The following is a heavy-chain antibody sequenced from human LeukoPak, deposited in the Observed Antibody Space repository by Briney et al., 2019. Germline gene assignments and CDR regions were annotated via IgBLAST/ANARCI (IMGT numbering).Heavy chain of an antibody. CDR3: ARGLHDYGDYDPHRDAFDI. Sequence: PGGSLRLSCAASGFTFSSYWMSWVRQAPGKGLEWVANIKQDGSEKYYVDSVKGRFTISRDNAKNSLYLQMNSLRAEDTAVYYCARGLHDYGDYDPHRDAFDIWGQGTMVTVPS. D-gene: IGHD4-17*01. CDR2: IKQDGSEK. J-gene: IGHJ3*02. CDR1: GFTFSSYW. V-gene: IGHV3-7*01.